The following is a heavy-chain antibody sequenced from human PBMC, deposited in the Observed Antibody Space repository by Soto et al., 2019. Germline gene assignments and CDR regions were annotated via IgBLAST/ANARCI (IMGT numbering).Heavy chain of an antibody. V-gene: IGHV4-59*08. CDR3: ARSRYSSRWNDD. J-gene: IGHJ4*02. CDR1: GGAISTYY. Sequence: SETPSLTRTVSGGAISTYYWSWIRQPPGKGLEWIGYIYYSGSTNYNPSLKSRVTISADTFKNQFSLKLSSVTAADTAVYYCARSRYSSRWNDDWGQGTLVTVSS. D-gene: IGHD6-13*01. CDR2: IYYSGST.